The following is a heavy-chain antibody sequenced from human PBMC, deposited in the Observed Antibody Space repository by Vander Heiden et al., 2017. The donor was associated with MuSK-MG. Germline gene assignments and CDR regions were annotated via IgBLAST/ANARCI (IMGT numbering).Heavy chain of an antibody. CDR2: ISGSGGST. Sequence: EVQLVESGGGLVQPGGSLRLSCAASGFPFSSYAMSWVRQAPGKGLEWVSAISGSGGSTYYADSVKGRFTISRDNSKNTLYLQMNSLRAEDTAVYYCAKALEWPSGPLNYFDYWGQGTLVTVSS. D-gene: IGHD3-3*01. CDR3: AKALEWPSGPLNYFDY. J-gene: IGHJ4*02. V-gene: IGHV3-23*04. CDR1: GFPFSSYA.